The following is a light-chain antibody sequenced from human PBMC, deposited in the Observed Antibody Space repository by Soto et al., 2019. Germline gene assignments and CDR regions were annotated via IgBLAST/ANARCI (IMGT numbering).Light chain of an antibody. J-gene: IGLJ2*01. CDR1: SSNIGSNT. Sequence: QSALTQPPSASGTPGQRVTISCSGSSSNIGSNTVNWYQQLPGSAPKLLMYSTNQRPSGVPDRFSGSKSGTSASLVISGLQSEDEADYYCAAWDGSLNVVLFGGGTKLTVL. CDR3: AAWDGSLNVVL. V-gene: IGLV1-44*01. CDR2: STN.